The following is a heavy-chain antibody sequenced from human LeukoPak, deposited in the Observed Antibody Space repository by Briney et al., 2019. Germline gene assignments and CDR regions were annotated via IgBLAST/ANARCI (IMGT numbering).Heavy chain of an antibody. J-gene: IGHJ4*02. CDR2: ISSSCSTI. Sequence: PGGSLRLSCAASGFTFSYYYMSWIRQAPGKVLELVSYISSSCSTIYYAQPVQGRLTIYRDKAKNSLCLQMNSLRAEDTAVYYCAAGATSRARPPHFDYWGQGTLVTVSS. V-gene: IGHV3-11*01. CDR1: GFTFSYYY. CDR3: AAGATSRARPPHFDY. D-gene: IGHD1-26*01.